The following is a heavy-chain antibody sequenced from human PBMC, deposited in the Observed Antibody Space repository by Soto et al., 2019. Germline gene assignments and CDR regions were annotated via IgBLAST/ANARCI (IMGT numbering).Heavy chain of an antibody. CDR1: GFSFSRYG. CDR3: ARDLGRAAAGTLDY. J-gene: IGHJ4*02. V-gene: IGHV3-33*01. Sequence: QGQLVESGGGVVQPGRSLRLSCAASGFSFSRYGMHWVRQAPGKGLEWVAAIWFHGSKTYYADSVKGRLTISRDNSKNTLYLQMNSLRAEDTAVYYCARDLGRAAAGTLDYWGQGTLVTVSS. CDR2: IWFHGSKT. D-gene: IGHD6-13*01.